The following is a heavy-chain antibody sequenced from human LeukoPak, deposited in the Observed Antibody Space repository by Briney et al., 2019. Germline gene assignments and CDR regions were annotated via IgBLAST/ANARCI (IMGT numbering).Heavy chain of an antibody. D-gene: IGHD3-3*01. J-gene: IGHJ6*03. CDR1: GYSISSDYY. CDR2: IYYSGST. Sequence: PSETLSLTCTVSGYSISSDYYWSWIRQPPGKGLEWIGYIYYSGSTYYNPSLKSRVTISVDTSKNQFSLKLSSVTAADTAVYYCATGSTIFSYYYYMDVWGKGTTVTVSS. V-gene: IGHV4-30-4*08. CDR3: ATGSTIFSYYYYMDV.